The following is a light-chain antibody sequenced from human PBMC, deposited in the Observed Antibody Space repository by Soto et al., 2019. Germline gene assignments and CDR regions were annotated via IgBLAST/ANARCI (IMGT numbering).Light chain of an antibody. CDR2: GNT. CDR1: RSNIGAGYD. J-gene: IGLJ1*01. CDR3: QSYDSTLSARYV. Sequence: SVLPQPPSVSGAPGQRVTISCTGSRSNIGAGYDVHWYQQRPGTAPKLLIFGNTNRPSGVPDRFSGSKSGTSASLAITGLQAEDEGDYYCQSYDSTLSARYVFGTGTKVTVL. V-gene: IGLV1-40*01.